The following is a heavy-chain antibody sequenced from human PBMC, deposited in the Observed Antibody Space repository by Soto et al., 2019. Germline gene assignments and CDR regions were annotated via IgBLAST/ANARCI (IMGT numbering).Heavy chain of an antibody. CDR3: TRDGRYHDVSGYARFDY. V-gene: IGHV4-31*03. CDR2: IFHSGTT. Sequence: SETLSLTCTVSGDSINNGGYSWTWMRQRPGRGLEWIGYIFHSGTTSYNPSLKSRLSMSVDTSKNRFSLRLNSVTAADTAVYYCTRDGRYHDVSGYARFDYWGQGILVTVSS. CDR1: GDSINNGGYS. D-gene: IGHD3-22*01. J-gene: IGHJ4*02.